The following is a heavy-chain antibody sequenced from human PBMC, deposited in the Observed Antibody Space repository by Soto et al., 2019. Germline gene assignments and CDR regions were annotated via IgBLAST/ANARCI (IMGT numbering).Heavy chain of an antibody. J-gene: IGHJ2*01. Sequence: ESGGGLVKPGGSLRLSCAASGFTFSSYSMNWVRQAPGKGLEWVSSISSSRSYIYYADSVSGRCTISRDDAKNSLYLQMNSLRAEETAVYYCARDPSMVRGENWYFDLWGRGTLVNVSS. CDR3: ARDPSMVRGENWYFDL. V-gene: IGHV3-21*01. CDR1: GFTFSSYS. D-gene: IGHD3-10*01. CDR2: ISSSRSYI.